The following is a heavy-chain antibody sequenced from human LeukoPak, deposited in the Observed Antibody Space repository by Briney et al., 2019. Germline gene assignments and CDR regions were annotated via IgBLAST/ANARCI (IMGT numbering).Heavy chain of an antibody. V-gene: IGHV4-59*01. Sequence: PSETLSLTCTVSGGSISSYYWSWIRQPPGKGLEWIAYIYYSGSTNYNPSLKSRVTISLDTSKNQFSLNLSSVTAADTAVYYCAREGGYYDSSGYAYFDYWGQGTLVTVSS. CDR1: GGSISSYY. CDR2: IYYSGST. D-gene: IGHD3-22*01. J-gene: IGHJ4*02. CDR3: AREGGYYDSSGYAYFDY.